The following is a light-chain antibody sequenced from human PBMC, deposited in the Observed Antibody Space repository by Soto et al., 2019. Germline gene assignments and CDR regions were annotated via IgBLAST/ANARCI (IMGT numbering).Light chain of an antibody. V-gene: IGKV3-15*01. CDR3: PHDNEGPPWT. Sequence: DIVMTQSPATLSVSPGERATLSCRASQNVRSNLAWYQQKPGQAPRLLTMGAATGATGTPARFSGSGSGTECTLSIYSLQSEDFALYFGPHDNEGPPWTVGQGTKV. CDR2: GAA. J-gene: IGKJ1*01. CDR1: QNVRSN.